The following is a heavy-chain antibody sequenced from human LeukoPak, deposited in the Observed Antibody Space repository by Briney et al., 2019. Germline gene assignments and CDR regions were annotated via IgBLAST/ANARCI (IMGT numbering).Heavy chain of an antibody. CDR3: ARSDGYGLVGI. CDR2: INHSGSI. D-gene: IGHD3-10*01. Sequence: SETLSLTCAVYGGSFSGYYWSWIRQPPGKGLEWIGEINHSGSINYNPSLKSRVTISVDTSKNHFSLTLSSVTAADTAVYYCARSDGYGLVGIWGQGTMVTVSS. CDR1: GGSFSGYY. J-gene: IGHJ3*02. V-gene: IGHV4-34*01.